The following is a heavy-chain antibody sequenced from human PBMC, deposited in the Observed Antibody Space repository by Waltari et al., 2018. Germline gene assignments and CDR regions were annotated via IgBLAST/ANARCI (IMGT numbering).Heavy chain of an antibody. CDR3: ARDNCSGGSCYSGWFDP. J-gene: IGHJ5*02. D-gene: IGHD2-15*01. Sequence: QVQLVQSGAEVKKPGASVKVSCKASGYTFTSYDINWVRRATGQGLEWMGWMNPNSGNTGYAQKFQGRVTITRNTSISTAYMELSSLRSEDTAVYYCARDNCSGGSCYSGWFDPWGQGTLVTVSS. CDR2: MNPNSGNT. V-gene: IGHV1-8*03. CDR1: GYTFTSYD.